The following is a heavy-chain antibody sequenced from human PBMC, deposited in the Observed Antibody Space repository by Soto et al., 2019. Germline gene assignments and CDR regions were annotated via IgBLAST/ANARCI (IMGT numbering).Heavy chain of an antibody. D-gene: IGHD3-16*01. CDR2: ISNDGRGRNYH. Sequence: EVQLVESGGGLVTPGGSLRLSCTTSGFNLNDYGLSWVRQTPGKGLEWVSSISNDGRGRNYHYFADSVKGRFTVARDNARKTQPQQMSELGLEDTAVYYHAGVFRYYASHWRSCFCFWGLGNLVNVSS. V-gene: IGHV3-21*01. CDR3: AGVFRYYASHWRSCFCF. CDR1: GFNLNDYG. J-gene: IGHJ4*02.